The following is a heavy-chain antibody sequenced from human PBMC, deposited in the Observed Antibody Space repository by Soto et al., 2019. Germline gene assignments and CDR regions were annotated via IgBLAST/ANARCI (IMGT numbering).Heavy chain of an antibody. CDR1: GYTFTSYG. V-gene: IGHV1-18*01. J-gene: IGHJ4*02. CDR2: ISAYNGNT. Sequence: ASLKVSCKASGYTFTSYGISWVRQAPGQGLEWMGWISAYNGNTNYAQKLQGRVTMTTDTSTSTAYMELRSLRSDDTAVYYCARTPYYYDSSGYYYENDYWGQGTLVTVSS. D-gene: IGHD3-22*01. CDR3: ARTPYYYDSSGYYYENDY.